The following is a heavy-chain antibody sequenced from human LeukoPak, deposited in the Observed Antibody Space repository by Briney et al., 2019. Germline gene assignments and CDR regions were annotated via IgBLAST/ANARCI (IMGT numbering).Heavy chain of an antibody. CDR3: ARDYVVVAATSDYYYYMDV. CDR1: GFTFSSYA. J-gene: IGHJ6*03. CDR2: ISYDGSNK. Sequence: GGSLRLSCAASGFTFSSYAMHWVRQAPGKGLEWVAVISYDGSNKYYADSVKGRFTISRDNSKNTLYLQMNSLRAEDTAVYYCARDYVVVAATSDYYYYMDVWGKGTTVTVSS. D-gene: IGHD2-15*01. V-gene: IGHV3-30*04.